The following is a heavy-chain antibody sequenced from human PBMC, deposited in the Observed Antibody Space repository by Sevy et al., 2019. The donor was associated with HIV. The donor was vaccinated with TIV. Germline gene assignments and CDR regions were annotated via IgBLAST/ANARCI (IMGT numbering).Heavy chain of an antibody. J-gene: IGHJ3*02. CDR3: ARQGGYQLPAAFDI. CDR2: IYYSGST. D-gene: IGHD5-18*01. Sequence: SETLSLTCTVSGGSISSYYWSWIRLPPGKGLEWIGHIYYSGSTNDNPSLKSRVTISVDTSKNQFSLKLSSVTAADTAVYYCARQGGYQLPAAFDIWGQGTMVTVSS. CDR1: GGSISSYY. V-gene: IGHV4-59*08.